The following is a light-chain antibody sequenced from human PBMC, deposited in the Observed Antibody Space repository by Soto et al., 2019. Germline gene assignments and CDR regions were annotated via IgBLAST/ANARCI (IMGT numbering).Light chain of an antibody. CDR3: QQRINSIT. J-gene: IGKJ5*01. CDR2: DAS. V-gene: IGKV3-11*01. Sequence: PGERASLSCRASQSVFSSLAWYQQKPGQAPRLLIYDASNRATGIPARFSGSGSGTDFTLTISSLEPEDFAVYYCQQRINSITFGQGTRLEIK. CDR1: QSVFSS.